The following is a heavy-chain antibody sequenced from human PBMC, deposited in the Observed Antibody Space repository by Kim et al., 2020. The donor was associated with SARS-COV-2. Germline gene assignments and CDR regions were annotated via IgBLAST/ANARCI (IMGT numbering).Heavy chain of an antibody. CDR2: ISYDGSNK. J-gene: IGHJ4*02. V-gene: IGHV3-30*18. CDR3: AKDAASYGGNPMY. CDR1: GFTFSSYG. D-gene: IGHD4-17*01. Sequence: GGSLRLSCAASGFTFSSYGMHWVRQAPGKGLEWVSVISYDGSNKYYADSVKGRFTISRDNSKNTLYLQMNSLRAEDTAVYYCAKDAASYGGNPMYWGQGT.